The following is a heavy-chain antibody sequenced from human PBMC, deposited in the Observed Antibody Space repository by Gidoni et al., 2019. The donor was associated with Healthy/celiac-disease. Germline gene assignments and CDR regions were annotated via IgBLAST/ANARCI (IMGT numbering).Heavy chain of an antibody. CDR1: GFTFSSYA. CDR3: AKSTTVDRVSWFDP. CDR2: IRGSGGST. Sequence: EVQLLESGGGLVQPGGSLRVSCAASGFTFSSYAMSWVRQAPGKGLDWVSAIRGSGGSTYYADSVKGRFTISRDNSKNTLYLQMNSLRAEDTAVYYCAKSTTVDRVSWFDPWGQGTLVTVSS. D-gene: IGHD4-17*01. J-gene: IGHJ5*02. V-gene: IGHV3-23*01.